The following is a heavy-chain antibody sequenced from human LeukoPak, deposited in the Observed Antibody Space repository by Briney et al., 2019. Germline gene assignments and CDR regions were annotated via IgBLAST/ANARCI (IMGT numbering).Heavy chain of an antibody. V-gene: IGHV3-48*01. CDR3: VRDHHRRHYDSQARDTFDI. Sequence: GGSLRLSCAASGFIFSSYSMNWVRQAPGKGLEWVSYISSSSSTIYYTDSVKGRFTISRDNAKNSLYLQMSSLRAEDTAVYYCVRDHHRRHYDSQARDTFDIWGQGTMVTVSS. CDR2: ISSSSSTI. CDR1: GFIFSSYS. J-gene: IGHJ3*02. D-gene: IGHD3-22*01.